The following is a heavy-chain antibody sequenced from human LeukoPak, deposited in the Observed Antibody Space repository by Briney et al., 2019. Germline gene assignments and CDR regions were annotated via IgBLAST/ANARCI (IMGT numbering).Heavy chain of an antibody. CDR2: INPSGGST. Sequence: PAASVKVSCKASGYTFTSYGISWVRQAPGQGLEWMGIINPSGGSTNYAQKFQGRLTMTRDTSTSTVYMELSSLRSEDTAVYYCARDPQITVVWGAFFDYWGQGTLVTVSS. D-gene: IGHD3-10*01. CDR1: GYTFTSYG. J-gene: IGHJ4*02. CDR3: ARDPQITVVWGAFFDY. V-gene: IGHV1-46*01.